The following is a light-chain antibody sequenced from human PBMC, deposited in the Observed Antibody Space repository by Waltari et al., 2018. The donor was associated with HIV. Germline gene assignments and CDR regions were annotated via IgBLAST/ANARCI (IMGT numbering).Light chain of an antibody. CDR2: SDT. CDR1: SSNIGRNT. CDR3: AAWYDSLKGHWV. Sequence: QSVLTQPPSASGPPGQRVTMSCSGSSSNIGRNTVNWYQQLPGTAPKLLIFSDTQRPSGVRDRFSGSRSGTSASLAISGLPSEDEGDYDCAAWYDSLKGHWVFGGGTRVTVL. V-gene: IGLV1-44*01. J-gene: IGLJ3*02.